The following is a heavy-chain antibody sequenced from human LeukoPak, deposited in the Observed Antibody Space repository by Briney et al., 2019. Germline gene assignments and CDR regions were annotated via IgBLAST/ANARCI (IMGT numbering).Heavy chain of an antibody. CDR2: IYYSGTT. CDR1: GGSISSSSYY. V-gene: IGHV4-39*07. Sequence: SETLSLTCTVSGGSISSSSYYWGWIRQPPGKGLEWIGSIYYSGTTHYNPSLESRVTISVDTSKNQFSLKLASVTAADTAIYYCAKGAGGFSYYNWFNPWGQGTLVTVSS. CDR3: AKGAGGFSYYNWFNP. J-gene: IGHJ5*02. D-gene: IGHD5-18*01.